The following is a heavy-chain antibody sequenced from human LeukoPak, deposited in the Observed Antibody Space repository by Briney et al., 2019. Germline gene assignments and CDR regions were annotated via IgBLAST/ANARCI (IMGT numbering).Heavy chain of an antibody. D-gene: IGHD1-26*01. Sequence: SETLSLTCAVSGGSFSAFFWRWIRQPPGKGLEWIGDVGHSGSADYNPSLKSRVTVSADPSKTQFSLKLASLTAADTAVYYCARRPIVGSTGFYFDPWGPGTLVTVSS. CDR1: GGSFSAFF. CDR2: VGHSGSA. V-gene: IGHV4-34*01. J-gene: IGHJ5*02. CDR3: ARRPIVGSTGFYFDP.